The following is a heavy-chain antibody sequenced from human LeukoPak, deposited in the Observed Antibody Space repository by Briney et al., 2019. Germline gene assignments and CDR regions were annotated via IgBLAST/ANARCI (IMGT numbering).Heavy chain of an antibody. CDR3: LVVASAYDI. V-gene: IGHV1-8*03. Sequence: ASVKVSCKASGYTFTFYDIQWVRQAAGQGLEWMGWMNPHSGNTGYAQKFQGRVTITRNTSISTAYMELSSLRSDDTAVYYCLVVASAYDIWGQGTMVTVSS. CDR1: GYTFTFYD. D-gene: IGHD2-15*01. J-gene: IGHJ3*02. CDR2: MNPHSGNT.